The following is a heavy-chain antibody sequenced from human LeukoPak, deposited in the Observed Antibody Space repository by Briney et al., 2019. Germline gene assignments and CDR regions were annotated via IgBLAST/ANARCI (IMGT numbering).Heavy chain of an antibody. CDR1: RFTLSSCA. Sequence: GGSLRLSCAASRFTLSSCAMNWVRQATGKGLEWVSAISGSGGGTYYADSVQGRFPISRDNYKNTLYLQMNSLRAEDTAVYYCAKGSVATVPRYFDYWGQGTLVTVSS. V-gene: IGHV3-23*01. CDR2: ISGSGGGT. J-gene: IGHJ4*02. D-gene: IGHD5-12*01. CDR3: AKGSVATVPRYFDY.